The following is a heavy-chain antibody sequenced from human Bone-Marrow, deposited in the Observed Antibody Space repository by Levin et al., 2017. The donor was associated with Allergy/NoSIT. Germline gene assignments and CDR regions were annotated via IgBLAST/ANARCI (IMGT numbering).Heavy chain of an antibody. V-gene: IGHV4-59*08. J-gene: IGHJ3*02. D-gene: IGHD3-3*01. CDR1: GGSISSYY. CDR3: ARHSGGVVNLLAFDI. Sequence: SETLSLTCTVSGGSISSYYWSWIRQPPGKGLEWIGYIYYSGSTNYNPSLKSRVTISVDTSKNQFSLKLSSVTAADTAVYYCARHSGGVVNLLAFDIWGQGTMVTVSS. CDR2: IYYSGST.